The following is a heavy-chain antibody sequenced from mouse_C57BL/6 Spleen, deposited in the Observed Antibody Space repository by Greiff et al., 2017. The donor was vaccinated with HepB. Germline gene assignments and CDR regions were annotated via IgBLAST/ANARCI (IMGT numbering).Heavy chain of an antibody. CDR2: IDPSDSYT. Sequence: QVQLQQSGAELVMPGASVKLSCKASGYTFTSYWMHWVKQRPGQGLEWIGEIDPSDSYTNYNQKFKGKSTLTVDKSSSTAYMQLSSLTSEDSAVYYCARRNINYGIWYFDVWGTGTTVTVSS. J-gene: IGHJ1*03. V-gene: IGHV1-69*01. CDR1: GYTFTSYW. D-gene: IGHD1-1*01. CDR3: ARRNINYGIWYFDV.